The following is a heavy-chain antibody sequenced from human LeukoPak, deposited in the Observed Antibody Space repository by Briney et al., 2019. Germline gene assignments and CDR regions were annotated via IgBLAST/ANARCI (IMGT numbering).Heavy chain of an antibody. CDR2: IYPGDSDT. Sequence: GESLKISCKGSGYSFTSYWIGWVRQMPGKGLEWIGIIYPGDSDTRYSPSFQGQVTISADKSISTAYLQWSSLKASDTAMYYCARERYYYDSSGYYYEYNWFDPWGQGTLVTVSS. V-gene: IGHV5-51*01. D-gene: IGHD3-22*01. CDR1: GYSFTSYW. J-gene: IGHJ5*02. CDR3: ARERYYYDSSGYYYEYNWFDP.